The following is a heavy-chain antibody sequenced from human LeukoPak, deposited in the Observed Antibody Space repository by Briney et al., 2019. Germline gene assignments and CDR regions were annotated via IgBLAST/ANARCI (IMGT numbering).Heavy chain of an antibody. CDR2: ISGSGGST. Sequence: GASLRLSCSASGFTFSSYAMSWVRQAPGNGLEWVSAISGSGGSTYYAHSVKGRFTISRDNSKNTLYLQMNSLRAEDTAVYYCTYYYDSSGYLDAFDIWGQGTMVTVSS. D-gene: IGHD3-22*01. V-gene: IGHV3-23*01. CDR3: TYYYDSSGYLDAFDI. J-gene: IGHJ3*02. CDR1: GFTFSSYA.